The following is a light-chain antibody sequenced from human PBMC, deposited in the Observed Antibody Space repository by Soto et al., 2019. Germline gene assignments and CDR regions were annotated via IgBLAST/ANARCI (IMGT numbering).Light chain of an antibody. CDR3: QHYNSYSEA. V-gene: IGKV1-5*01. J-gene: IGKJ1*01. CDR1: QSLNSR. CDR2: DAS. Sequence: DIQLTQSPSTLPASVGDRVTLTCRAAQSLNSRLACYQHRPGKAPRLLIYDASTLESGVPSRFSGSGSGTEFTLTINNLQPDDLATYYCQHYNSYSEAFGQGTKVDIK.